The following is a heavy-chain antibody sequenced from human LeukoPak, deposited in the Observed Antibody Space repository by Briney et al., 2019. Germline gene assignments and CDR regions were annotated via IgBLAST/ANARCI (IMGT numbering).Heavy chain of an antibody. D-gene: IGHD2-2*01. CDR3: ARLADCSSSSCRSFDY. Sequence: ASVKVSCKASGYPFTGYYLHWVRQAPGQGLEWMGWINPNSGLTNYAQKFQGRVTMTRDTSISTAYMELSRLRSDDTAVYYCARLADCSSSSCRSFDYWGQGTLVTVSS. J-gene: IGHJ4*02. CDR1: GYPFTGYY. CDR2: INPNSGLT. V-gene: IGHV1-2*02.